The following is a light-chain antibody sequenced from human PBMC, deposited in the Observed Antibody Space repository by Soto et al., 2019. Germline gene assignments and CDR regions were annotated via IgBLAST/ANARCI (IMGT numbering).Light chain of an antibody. Sequence: DIVMTQSPDSLAVSLGERATINCKSSQSILYSSKNKNYLAWYQQKPGQPPKLLIYWASIRESGVPDRFSGSGSGTDFTLTISSLQAEDVAVYYCQQYYSSPITFGQGTRLEIK. J-gene: IGKJ5*01. CDR1: QSILYSSKNKNY. CDR2: WAS. V-gene: IGKV4-1*01. CDR3: QQYYSSPIT.